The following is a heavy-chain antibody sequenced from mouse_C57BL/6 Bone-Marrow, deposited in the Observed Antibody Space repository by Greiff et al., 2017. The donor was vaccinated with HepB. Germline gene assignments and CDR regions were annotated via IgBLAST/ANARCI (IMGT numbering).Heavy chain of an antibody. D-gene: IGHD1-1*01. CDR1: GYTFTSYW. V-gene: IGHV1-53*01. CDR2: INPSNGGT. CDR3: AREEWTTVVATSFDY. J-gene: IGHJ2*01. Sequence: QVQLKQPGTELVKPGASVKLSCKASGYTFTSYWMHWVKQRPGQGLEWIGNINPSNGGTNYNEKFKSKATLTVDKSSSTAYMQLSSLTSEDSAVYYCAREEWTTVVATSFDYWGQGTTLTVSS.